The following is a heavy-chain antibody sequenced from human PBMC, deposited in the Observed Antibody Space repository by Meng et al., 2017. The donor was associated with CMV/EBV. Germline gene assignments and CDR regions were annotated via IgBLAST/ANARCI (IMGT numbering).Heavy chain of an antibody. V-gene: IGHV4-59*01. CDR2: IYYSGST. CDR1: GGSISSYY. Sequence: SETLSLTCTVSGGSISSYYWSWIRRPPGKGLEWIGYIYYSGSTNYNPSLKSRVTISVDTSKNQFSLKLSSVTAADTAVYYCARDAGYYGMDVWGQGTTVTVSS. J-gene: IGHJ6*02. CDR3: ARDAGYYGMDV.